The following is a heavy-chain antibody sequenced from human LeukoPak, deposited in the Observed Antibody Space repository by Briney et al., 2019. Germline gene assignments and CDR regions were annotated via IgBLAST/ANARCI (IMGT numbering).Heavy chain of an antibody. V-gene: IGHV3-30*02. CDR2: IRYDGSNK. CDR1: GFTFSSYG. D-gene: IGHD6-19*01. J-gene: IGHJ1*01. Sequence: GGSLRLSCAASGFTFSSYGMHWVRQAPGKGLEWVAFIRYDGSNKYYADSVKGRFTISRDNSKNTLYLQMNSLRAEDTAVYYCARMSSGWYTGYFQHWGQGTLVTVSS. CDR3: ARMSSGWYTGYFQH.